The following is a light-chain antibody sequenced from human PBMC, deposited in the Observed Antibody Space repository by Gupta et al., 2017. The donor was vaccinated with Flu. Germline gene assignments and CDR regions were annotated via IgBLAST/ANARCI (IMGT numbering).Light chain of an antibody. V-gene: IGKV3-15*01. Sequence: ELPLTPSPATLSVSPGERATLPCRASQSVSSSVAWYQQKPGQAPRLLIYGASSRATGIPARFSGSGSGTEFTLTISSLQSEDFAVYYWQQENNWPRKFGQGTKVEIK. CDR2: GAS. CDR1: QSVSSS. CDR3: QQENNWPRK. J-gene: IGKJ1*01.